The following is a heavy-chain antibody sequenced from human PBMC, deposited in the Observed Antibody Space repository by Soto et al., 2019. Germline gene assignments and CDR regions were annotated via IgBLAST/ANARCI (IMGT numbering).Heavy chain of an antibody. D-gene: IGHD4-17*01. CDR2: IYHSGST. CDR1: GGSISSSNW. CDR3: ARVSNLYGDYRY. J-gene: IGHJ4*02. V-gene: IGHV4-4*02. Sequence: QVQLQESGPGLVKPSGTLSLTCAVSGGSISSSNWWSWVRHPPGKGLEWIGEIYHSGSTNYKPSLQRRVTISVDKSKNQFSLKLSSGTAAYTAVYYCARVSNLYGDYRYWGQGTLVTVSS.